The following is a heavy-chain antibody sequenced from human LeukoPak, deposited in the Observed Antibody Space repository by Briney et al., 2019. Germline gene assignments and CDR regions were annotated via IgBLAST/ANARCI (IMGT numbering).Heavy chain of an antibody. Sequence: ASVKVSCKAYGYTFTTYGITWVRQAPGQGLEWMGWISAYNGNTNYAQKLQGRVTMTTETSTSTAYMELGSLRSDDTAIYYCARQVDIPMALPDYWGQGTLVTVSS. CDR1: GYTFTTYG. J-gene: IGHJ4*02. CDR2: ISAYNGNT. D-gene: IGHD5-12*01. V-gene: IGHV1-18*01. CDR3: ARQVDIPMALPDY.